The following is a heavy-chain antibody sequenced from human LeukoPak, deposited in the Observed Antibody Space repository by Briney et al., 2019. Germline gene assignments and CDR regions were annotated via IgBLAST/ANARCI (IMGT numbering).Heavy chain of an antibody. Sequence: SETLSLTCTVSGGSISSYYWSWIRQPPGKGLEWIGYIYCSGSTNYNPSLKSRVTISVDTSKNQFSLKLSSVTAADTAVYYCARQAVEYFDYWGQGTLVTVSS. CDR2: IYCSGST. V-gene: IGHV4-59*08. D-gene: IGHD6-19*01. CDR1: GGSISSYY. CDR3: ARQAVEYFDY. J-gene: IGHJ4*02.